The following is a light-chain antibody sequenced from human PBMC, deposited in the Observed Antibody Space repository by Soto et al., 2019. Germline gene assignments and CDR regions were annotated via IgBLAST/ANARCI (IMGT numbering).Light chain of an antibody. CDR1: QGISNY. CDR3: QRNSNVPT. Sequence: DIQLTQSPASLSASAGDRATLTCRASQGISNYLAWYQQIPGTVPKLLISAASTLQSGVPSRFSGSGSGTDFTLSISGLQPYDVATYYCQRNSNVPTFGGGTKVEIK. CDR2: AAS. V-gene: IGKV1-27*01. J-gene: IGKJ4*01.